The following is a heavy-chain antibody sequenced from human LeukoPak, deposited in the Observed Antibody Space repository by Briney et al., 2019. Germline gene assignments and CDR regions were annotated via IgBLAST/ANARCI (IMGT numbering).Heavy chain of an antibody. V-gene: IGHV3-48*03. CDR1: GFTFSSYE. J-gene: IGHJ4*02. CDR3: AREGGRDGYNDY. Sequence: GGSLRLSCAASGFTFSSYEMNWVRQAPGKGLEWVSYISSSGSTIYYADSVKGRFTISRDNAKNSLYLQMNSLGAEDTAVYYCAREGGRDGYNDYWGQGTLVTVSS. CDR2: ISSSGSTI. D-gene: IGHD5-24*01.